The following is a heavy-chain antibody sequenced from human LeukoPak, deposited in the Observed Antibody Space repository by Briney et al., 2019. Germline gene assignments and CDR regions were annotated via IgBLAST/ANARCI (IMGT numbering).Heavy chain of an antibody. CDR2: ISAYNGNT. CDR3: ARERREPPYYYYYGMDV. CDR1: GYTFTSYG. V-gene: IGHV1-18*01. J-gene: IGHJ6*02. Sequence: ASVKVSCKASGYTFTSYGVSWVRQAPGQGLEWMGWISAYNGNTNYAQKLQGRVTMTTDTSTSTAYMELRSLRSDDTAVYYCARERREPPYYYYYGMDVWGQGTTVTVSS. D-gene: IGHD1-26*01.